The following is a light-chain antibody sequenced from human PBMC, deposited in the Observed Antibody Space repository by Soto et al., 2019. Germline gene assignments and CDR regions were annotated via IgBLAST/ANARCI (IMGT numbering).Light chain of an antibody. V-gene: IGKV3-20*01. J-gene: IGKJ2*01. CDR2: GAS. CDR1: QTVNSRY. Sequence: ESMLTQSPGTLSLSPGERATLSCRASQTVNSRYLTWYQQKPGQAPRLLIFGASTRATGIQDRFSGDGSGTDFTLTISRLELEDFAVYYCQQFGDSPPAFTFGQGTKLEI. CDR3: QQFGDSPPAFT.